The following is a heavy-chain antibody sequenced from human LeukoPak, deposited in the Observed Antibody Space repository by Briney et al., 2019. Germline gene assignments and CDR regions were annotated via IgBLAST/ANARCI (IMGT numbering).Heavy chain of an antibody. J-gene: IGHJ4*02. V-gene: IGHV1-69*13. CDR3: ARNTAMGGYFDY. Sequence: SVKVSCKASGGTFSSYAISWVRQAPGQGLEWMGGIIPIFGTANYAQKFQGRVTITADESTSTAYMELSSLRSEDTAVYYCARNTAMGGYFDYWGQGTLVTVSS. CDR2: IIPIFGTA. D-gene: IGHD5-18*01. CDR1: GGTFSSYA.